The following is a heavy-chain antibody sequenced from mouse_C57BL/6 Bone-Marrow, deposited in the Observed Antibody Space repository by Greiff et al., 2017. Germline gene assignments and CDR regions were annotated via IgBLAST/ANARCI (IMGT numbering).Heavy chain of an antibody. CDR1: GYTFTDYE. Sequence: QVQLQQSGAELARPGASVTLSCKASGYTFTDYEMHWVKQTPVHGLEWIGAIDPETGGTAYNQKFKGKATLTADKSSSTACMELRSLTSEDSAVCYCTRLRDYFDYWGQGTTLTVSS. J-gene: IGHJ2*01. V-gene: IGHV1-15*01. D-gene: IGHD1-1*01. CDR3: TRLRDYFDY. CDR2: IDPETGGT.